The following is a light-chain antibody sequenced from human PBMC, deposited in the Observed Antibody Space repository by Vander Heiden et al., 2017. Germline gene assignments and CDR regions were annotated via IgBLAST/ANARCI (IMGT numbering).Light chain of an antibody. CDR3: QAWDSSTVV. CDR2: RDS. CDR1: KLGDKY. V-gene: IGLV3-1*01. Sequence: SYELTQPTSVSVSPGQTASITCSGDKLGDKYACWYQQKPGQSPVLVIYRDSKRPSGIPERFSGSNSGNTATLTISGTQPTDEADYYCQAWDSSTVVFGGGTKLTVL. J-gene: IGLJ3*02.